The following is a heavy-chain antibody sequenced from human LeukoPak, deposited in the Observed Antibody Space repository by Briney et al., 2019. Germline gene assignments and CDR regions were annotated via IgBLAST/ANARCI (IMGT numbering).Heavy chain of an antibody. CDR2: ISGTGGST. Sequence: GGSLRLSCAASGFTFSNSAMSWVRQAPGKGLEWVSTISGTGGSTYFADSVKGRFSISRDNSENTLYLQMNSLRADDTAVYYCAHRYGDYWGQGTRVTVSS. CDR3: AHRYGDY. V-gene: IGHV3-23*01. D-gene: IGHD4-17*01. CDR1: GFTFSNSA. J-gene: IGHJ4*02.